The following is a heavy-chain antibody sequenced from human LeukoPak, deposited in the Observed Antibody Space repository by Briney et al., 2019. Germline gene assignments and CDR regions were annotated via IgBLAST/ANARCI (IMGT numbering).Heavy chain of an antibody. D-gene: IGHD2-15*01. CDR3: ARDPIRGYFDY. J-gene: IGHJ4*02. V-gene: IGHV1-46*01. CDR2: INPSGGST. Sequence: ASVKVSCKASGYTFASYYMHWVRQAPGQGLEWMGIINPSGGSTSYAQKFQGRVTMTRDTSTSTVYMELSSLRSEDTAVYYCARDPIRGYFDYWGQGTLVTVSS. CDR1: GYTFASYY.